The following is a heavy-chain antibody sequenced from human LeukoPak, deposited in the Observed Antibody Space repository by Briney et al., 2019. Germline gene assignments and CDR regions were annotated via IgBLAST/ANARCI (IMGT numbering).Heavy chain of an antibody. D-gene: IGHD6-6*01. V-gene: IGHV1-18*01. CDR2: ISAYNGNT. Sequence: ASVKVSCKASGYTFTSYGISWVRQAPGQGLEWMGWISAYNGNTNYAQKLQGRVTMTTDTSTSTAYMELRSLRSDDTAVYYCARRRKFSSSSPFDYWGQGTLVTVSS. CDR3: ARRRKFSSSSPFDY. CDR1: GYTFTSYG. J-gene: IGHJ4*02.